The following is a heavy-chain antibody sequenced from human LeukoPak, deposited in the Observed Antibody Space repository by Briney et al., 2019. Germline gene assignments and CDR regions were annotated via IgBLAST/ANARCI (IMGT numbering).Heavy chain of an antibody. CDR3: ARNYYGSGSYYKRDNWFDP. CDR1: GGSISSSSYY. V-gene: IGHV4-39*01. Sequence: SETLSLTCTVSGGSISSSSYYWGWIRQHPGKGLEWIGSIYYSGSTYYNPSLKSRVTISVDTSKNQFSLKLSSVTAADTAVYYCARNYYGSGSYYKRDNWFDPWGQGTLVTVSS. CDR2: IYYSGST. D-gene: IGHD3-10*01. J-gene: IGHJ5*02.